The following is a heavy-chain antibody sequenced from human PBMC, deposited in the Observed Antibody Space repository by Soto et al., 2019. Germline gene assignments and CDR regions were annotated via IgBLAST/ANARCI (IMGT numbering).Heavy chain of an antibody. V-gene: IGHV1-2*04. D-gene: IGHD3-9*01. Sequence: ASVKVSCKASGYTFTGYYMHWVRQAPGQGLEWMGWINPNSGGTNYAQKFQGWVTMTRDTSISTAYMELSRLRSDDTAVYYCARGIYDINDAFDIWGKGKMVTFSS. CDR1: GYTFTGYY. CDR3: ARGIYDINDAFDI. J-gene: IGHJ3*02. CDR2: INPNSGGT.